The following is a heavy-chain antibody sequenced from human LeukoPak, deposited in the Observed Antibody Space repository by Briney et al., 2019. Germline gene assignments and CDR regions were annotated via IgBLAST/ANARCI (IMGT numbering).Heavy chain of an antibody. CDR2: INHSGST. Sequence: HPSETLSLTCAVYGGSFSGYYWSWIRQPPGKGLEWIGEINHSGSTNYNPSLKSRVTISVDTSKNQFSLKLSSVTAADTAVYYCARTCGGDCYSIDYWGRGTLVTVSS. CDR1: GGSFSGYY. J-gene: IGHJ4*02. D-gene: IGHD2-21*02. V-gene: IGHV4-34*01. CDR3: ARTCGGDCYSIDY.